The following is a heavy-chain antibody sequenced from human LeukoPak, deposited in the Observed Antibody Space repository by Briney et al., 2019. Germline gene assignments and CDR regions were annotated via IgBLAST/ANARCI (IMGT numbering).Heavy chain of an antibody. V-gene: IGHV4-59*01. CDR2: IYNTGST. D-gene: IGHD3-3*01. CDR1: GASITSYY. CDR3: ARGGDYDFWSGYSNYHYMDV. J-gene: IGHJ6*03. Sequence: SETLSLTCTVSGASITSYYWIWIRQPPGKRLEWIGYIYNTGSTSYNPSLKSRVTISEDTSKNQFSLKLSSVTAADTAVYYCARGGDYDFWSGYSNYHYMDVWGKGTTVTVSS.